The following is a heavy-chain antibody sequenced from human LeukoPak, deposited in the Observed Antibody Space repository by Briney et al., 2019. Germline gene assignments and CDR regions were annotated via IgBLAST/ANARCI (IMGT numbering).Heavy chain of an antibody. V-gene: IGHV4-34*01. J-gene: IGHJ3*02. D-gene: IGHD6-13*01. CDR3: ATGGPYSSLAWGVGNAFDI. Sequence: SETLSLTCAVSGGSFSGYYWSWIRQPPGKGLEWIGEINHSGSTNYNPSLKSRVTISVDTSKNQFSLKLSSVTAADTAVYYCATGGPYSSLAWGVGNAFDIWGQGTMVTVSS. CDR2: INHSGST. CDR1: GGSFSGYY.